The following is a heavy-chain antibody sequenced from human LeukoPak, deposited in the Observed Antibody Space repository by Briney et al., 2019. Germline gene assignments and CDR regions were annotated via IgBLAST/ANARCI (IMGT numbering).Heavy chain of an antibody. CDR2: INHSGST. V-gene: IGHV4-34*01. Sequence: SETLSLTCAVYGGSFSGYYWTWIRQPPGKRLEWIGEINHSGSTNYNPSLKSRVTISVDTSKNQFSLKLSSVIAADTAVYYCARRRYCSSTSCYPGYYFYMDVWGKGTTVTVSS. D-gene: IGHD2-2*01. CDR1: GGSFSGYY. CDR3: ARRRYCSSTSCYPGYYFYMDV. J-gene: IGHJ6*03.